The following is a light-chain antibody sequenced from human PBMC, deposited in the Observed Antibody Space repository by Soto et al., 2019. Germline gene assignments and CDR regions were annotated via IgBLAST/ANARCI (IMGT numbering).Light chain of an antibody. Sequence: ASVGDRVTITCRASQTIINWLAWYQQKPGKAPKLLIYKASTLEGEVPSRFSGSGSETEFTLTINSLQPDDSATYYCQQYHTYWWTFGQGTKVDIK. CDR1: QTIINW. J-gene: IGKJ1*01. CDR3: QQYHTYWWT. V-gene: IGKV1-5*03. CDR2: KAS.